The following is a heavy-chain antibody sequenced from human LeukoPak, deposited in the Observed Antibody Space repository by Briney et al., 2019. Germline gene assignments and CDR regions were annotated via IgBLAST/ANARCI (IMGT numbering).Heavy chain of an antibody. CDR3: AKDFGAAVAGTGGALDV. CDR2: DHI. V-gene: IGHV3-9*01. Sequence: PGGSLRLSCVGSGFTFDDYDMHWVRQAPGKGLEWVSSDHINSADSVKGRFAVSRDNAKNSVYLQINSVRPEDTALYFCAKDFGAAVAGTGGALDVWGQGVMVTVSS. CDR1: GFTFDDYD. D-gene: IGHD6-19*01. J-gene: IGHJ3*01.